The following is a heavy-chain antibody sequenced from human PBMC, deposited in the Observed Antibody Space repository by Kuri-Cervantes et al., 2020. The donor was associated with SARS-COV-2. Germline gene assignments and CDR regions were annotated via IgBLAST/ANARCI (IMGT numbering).Heavy chain of an antibody. J-gene: IGHJ6*02. D-gene: IGHD2-2*02. V-gene: IGHV3-33*01. CDR2: IWYDGSNK. CDR3: ARAGQYQLLYDTKEAYYYGMDV. CDR1: GSTFGRYV. Sequence: GESMKISCAASGSTFGRYVMHWVRQAPGKGVEWVAVIWYDGSNKYYADSVKGRFTISRDNSKNTLYLQMNSLRAEDTAVYYCARAGQYQLLYDTKEAYYYGMDVWGQGTTVTVSS.